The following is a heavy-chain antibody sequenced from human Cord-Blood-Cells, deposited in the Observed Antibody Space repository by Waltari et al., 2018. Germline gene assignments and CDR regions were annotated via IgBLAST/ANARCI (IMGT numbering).Heavy chain of an antibody. J-gene: IGHJ6*02. D-gene: IGHD4-4*01. CDR1: GYTFTSYG. CDR2: ISAYNGNT. Sequence: QVQLVRSGAQVKKPGASVKVSCKASGYTFTSYGISWVRQAPGQGLEWMGWISAYNGNTNYAQKLQGRVTMTTDTSTGTAYMELRSLRSDDTAVYYCARATASFDYSNYYYYYGMDVWGQGTTVTVSS. CDR3: ARATASFDYSNYYYYYGMDV. V-gene: IGHV1-18*01.